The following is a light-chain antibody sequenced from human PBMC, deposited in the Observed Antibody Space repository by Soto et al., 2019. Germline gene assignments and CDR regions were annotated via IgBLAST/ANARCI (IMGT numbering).Light chain of an antibody. Sequence: DIQMTQSPSSLSASVGDIVTITFRASQGISNYLAWYQQKPGKVPKVLIYVASALQSGVPSRFSGSGSGRDFTLTISSLQPEDVATYYCQEYNSGLTFGGGTKVDI. CDR2: VAS. CDR1: QGISNY. V-gene: IGKV1-27*01. CDR3: QEYNSGLT. J-gene: IGKJ4*01.